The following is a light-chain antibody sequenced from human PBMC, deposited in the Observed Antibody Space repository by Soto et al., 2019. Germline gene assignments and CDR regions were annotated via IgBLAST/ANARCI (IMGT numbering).Light chain of an antibody. CDR3: QSYDSSLSGYV. V-gene: IGLV1-40*01. CDR1: TSNIGAGYE. CDR2: ENN. J-gene: IGLJ1*01. Sequence: QLVLTQPPSVSEAPGQRVTISCTGSTSNIGAGYEAHWYQQVPGTAPKLLIYENNNRPSGVPDRFSGSKSGTSASLAITGLQAEDDAEDYCQSYDSSLSGYVFGTGTKLTVL.